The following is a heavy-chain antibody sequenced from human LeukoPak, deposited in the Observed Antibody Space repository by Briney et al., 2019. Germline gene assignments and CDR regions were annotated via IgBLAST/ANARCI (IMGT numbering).Heavy chain of an antibody. V-gene: IGHV1-18*01. Sequence: GASVKVSCKASGYTFTSYGISWGGQAPGQGLEWLGWISAYNGNANYAQKLQGRVTMTTDTSTSTAYMELRSLRSDDTAVYYCARGSWYYDSSGYLMEGYFDYWGQGTLVTVSS. CDR3: ARGSWYYDSSGYLMEGYFDY. CDR1: GYTFTSYG. CDR2: ISAYNGNA. J-gene: IGHJ4*02. D-gene: IGHD3-22*01.